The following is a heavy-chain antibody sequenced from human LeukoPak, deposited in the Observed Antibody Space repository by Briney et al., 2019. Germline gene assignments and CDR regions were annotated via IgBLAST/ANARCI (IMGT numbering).Heavy chain of an antibody. CDR2: IYPRESDT. CDR3: ARPGYYGDYSFDV. J-gene: IGHJ4*02. Sequence: GESLKISCKGSGYSFISYWVGWGRQMPGKELEWMGIIYPRESDTRYSLSFSGQATISADKSISTAYRQWSSLKASAAGMYYCARPGYYGDYSFDVWGQGTLVTASS. D-gene: IGHD4-17*01. V-gene: IGHV5-51*01. CDR1: GYSFISYW.